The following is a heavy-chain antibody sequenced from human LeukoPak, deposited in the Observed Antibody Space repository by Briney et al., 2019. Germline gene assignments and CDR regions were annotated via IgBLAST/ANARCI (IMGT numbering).Heavy chain of an antibody. Sequence: GGSLRLSCAASGFTVSSNYMSWVRQAPGKGLEWVSVIYSGGSTYYADSVKGRFTISRDNSKNTLYLQMNNLRVEDTAVYYCAGPRFGELLYDYWGQGTLVTVSS. D-gene: IGHD3-10*01. CDR2: IYSGGST. J-gene: IGHJ4*02. CDR3: AGPRFGELLYDY. V-gene: IGHV3-53*01. CDR1: GFTVSSNY.